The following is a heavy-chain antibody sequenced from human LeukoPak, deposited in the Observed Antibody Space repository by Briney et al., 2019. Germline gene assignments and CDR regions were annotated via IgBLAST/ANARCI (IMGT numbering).Heavy chain of an antibody. CDR3: ARWIFGHLYMDV. Sequence: SETLSLTCTVSGGSISSYYWSLIRQPAGKGLEWIGRIYTSGSTNYNPSPKSRVTMSVDTSKNQFSLKLSSVTAADTAVYYCARWIFGHLYMDVWGKGTTVTVSS. D-gene: IGHD3-3*01. J-gene: IGHJ6*03. V-gene: IGHV4-4*07. CDR2: IYTSGST. CDR1: GGSISSYY.